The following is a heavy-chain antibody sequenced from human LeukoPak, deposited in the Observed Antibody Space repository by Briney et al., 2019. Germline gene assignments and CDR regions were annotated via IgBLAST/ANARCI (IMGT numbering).Heavy chain of an antibody. CDR3: TRMTTGHDY. CDR2: INHSGYT. J-gene: IGHJ4*02. Sequence: PSETLSLTCAVSGVSFNDYYWSWVRQTPGKGLEWIGEINHSGYTNDSPSLKSRVTLSIDTSRKQFSLNLRSVTVADTGIYYWTRMTTGHDYWGQGTLATVSS. D-gene: IGHD4-17*01. CDR1: GVSFNDYY. V-gene: IGHV4-34*01.